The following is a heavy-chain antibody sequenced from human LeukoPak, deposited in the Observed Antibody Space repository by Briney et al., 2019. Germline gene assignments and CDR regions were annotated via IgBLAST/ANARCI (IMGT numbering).Heavy chain of an antibody. CDR1: GGSISSYY. CDR2: IYGSGGT. V-gene: IGHV4-59*08. J-gene: IGHJ3*02. CDR3: ARHPSSSWSLAAFDI. Sequence: SETLSLTCTVSGGSISSYYWSWIRQPPGKGLEWIGYIYGSGGTNYNPSLKSRVTISVDTSKDQFSLQLSSVTAADTAVYYCARHPSSSWSLAAFDIWGQGTMVTVSS. D-gene: IGHD6-13*01.